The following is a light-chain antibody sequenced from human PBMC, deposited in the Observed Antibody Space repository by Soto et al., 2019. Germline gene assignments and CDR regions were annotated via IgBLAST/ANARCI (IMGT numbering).Light chain of an antibody. Sequence: QSVLTQPPSVSGSPGQSVTISCTGTSTDFVSYNRVSWYQQPPGTAPKLIIYEASNRPSGVPDRFSGSKSSNTASLTISGLQAADEADYYCSLYTSEKTYVFGTGNKVTVL. CDR1: STDFVSYNR. J-gene: IGLJ1*01. V-gene: IGLV2-18*01. CDR3: SLYTSEKTYV. CDR2: EAS.